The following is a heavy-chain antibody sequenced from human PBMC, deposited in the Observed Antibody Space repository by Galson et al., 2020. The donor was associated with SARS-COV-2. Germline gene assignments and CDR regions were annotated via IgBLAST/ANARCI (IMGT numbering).Heavy chain of an antibody. J-gene: IGHJ5*02. V-gene: IGHV4-39*01. D-gene: IGHD1-26*01. Sequence: SETLSLTCTVSGDSINFSSYYWGWIRQPPGKELEWIGSMFYNGRTYYNPFPKSRVTISVETSRNQFSLKLSSVTAADTAVYYCARHHLMGGTTYNWFDPWGHGILVTVAS. CDR3: ARHHLMGGTTYNWFDP. CDR2: MFYNGRT. CDR1: GDSINFSSYY.